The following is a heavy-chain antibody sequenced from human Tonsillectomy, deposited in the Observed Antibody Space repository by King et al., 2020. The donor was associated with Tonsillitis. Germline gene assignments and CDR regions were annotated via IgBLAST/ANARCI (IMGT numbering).Heavy chain of an antibody. V-gene: IGHV2-70*11. D-gene: IGHD4-17*01. CDR3: ARIFRNDYGDYFDF. CDR1: GFSLSASGMC. Sequence: TLKESVPALVKPTQTLTLTCTFSGFSLSASGMCVSWIRQPPGKALEWLARIDWDDDKYYSTSLKTRLTISKDTSKNQVVLTMTNMDPVDTATYYCARIFRNDYGDYFDFWGQGTLVTVSS. CDR2: IDWDDDK. J-gene: IGHJ4*02.